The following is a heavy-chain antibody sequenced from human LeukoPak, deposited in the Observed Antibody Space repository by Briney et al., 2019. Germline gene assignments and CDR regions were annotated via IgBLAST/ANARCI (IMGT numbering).Heavy chain of an antibody. CDR3: ARDRELELSPPYYYYYMDV. Sequence: ASVKVCCKASGYTFTGYYMHWVRQAPGQGLEWMGWINPNSGGTNYAQKFQGRVTMTRDTSISTAYMELSRLRSDDTAVYYCARDRELELSPPYYYYYMDVWGKGTTVTVSS. CDR1: GYTFTGYY. D-gene: IGHD1-7*01. J-gene: IGHJ6*03. V-gene: IGHV1-2*02. CDR2: INPNSGGT.